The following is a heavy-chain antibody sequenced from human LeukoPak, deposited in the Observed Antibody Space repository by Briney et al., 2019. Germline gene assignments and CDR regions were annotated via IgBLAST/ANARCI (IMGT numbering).Heavy chain of an antibody. Sequence: SETLSLTCTVSGGSISSSSYYWGWIRQPPGKGLEWIGSIYYSGSTYYNPSLKSRVTISVDTSKNQFSLKLSSVTPEDTAVYYCARDQNPLWNGAFDIWGQGTMVTVSS. CDR2: IYYSGST. J-gene: IGHJ3*02. CDR3: ARDQNPLWNGAFDI. V-gene: IGHV4-39*07. D-gene: IGHD1-1*01. CDR1: GGSISSSSYY.